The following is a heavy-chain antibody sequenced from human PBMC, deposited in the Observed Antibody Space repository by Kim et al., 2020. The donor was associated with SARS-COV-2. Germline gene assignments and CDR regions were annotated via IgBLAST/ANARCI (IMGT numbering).Heavy chain of an antibody. CDR1: GFTFSSYG. V-gene: IGHV3-30*18. CDR3: AKGWPYYDILTGYYKGDAVDI. D-gene: IGHD3-9*01. J-gene: IGHJ3*02. CDR2: ISYDGSNK. Sequence: GGSLRLSCAASGFTFSSYGMHWVRQAPGKGLEWVAVISYDGSNKYYADSVKGRFTISRDNSKNTLYLQMNSLRAEDTAVYYCAKGWPYYDILTGYYKGDAVDIWGRGKMVTVPS.